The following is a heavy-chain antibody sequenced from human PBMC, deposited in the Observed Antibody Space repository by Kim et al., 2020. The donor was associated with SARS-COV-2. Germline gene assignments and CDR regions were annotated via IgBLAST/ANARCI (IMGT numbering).Heavy chain of an antibody. Sequence: GGSLRLSCAASGFTFSASAMHWVRQASGKGLEWVGRIRSKPNIYAYSYAATVTGRFTITRDDSTNTVYLQMDSLKTDDTALYFGSRHSGKHGDRGFDNWGQGTLVTVAS. CDR1: GFTFSASA. CDR2: IRSKPNIYAY. D-gene: IGHD4-17*01. J-gene: IGHJ4*02. CDR3: SRHSGKHGDRGFDN. V-gene: IGHV3-73*01.